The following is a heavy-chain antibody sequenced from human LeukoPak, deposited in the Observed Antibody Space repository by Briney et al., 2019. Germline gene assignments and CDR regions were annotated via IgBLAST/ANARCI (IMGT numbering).Heavy chain of an antibody. J-gene: IGHJ4*02. Sequence: GGSLRLSCAASGFIFSTYGMSWVRQAPGKGLEWVSAISYSGGNTYYADSMKGRFTISRDNSKNTLYLQMNSLRAEDTAVYNCAKTTYCGSDCYSWYFDYWGQGTLVTVSS. D-gene: IGHD2-21*02. CDR3: AKTTYCGSDCYSWYFDY. V-gene: IGHV3-23*01. CDR1: GFIFSTYG. CDR2: ISYSGGNT.